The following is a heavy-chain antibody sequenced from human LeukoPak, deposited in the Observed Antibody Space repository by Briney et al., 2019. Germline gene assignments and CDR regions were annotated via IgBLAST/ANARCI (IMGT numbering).Heavy chain of an antibody. Sequence: SETLSLTCTVSGGSISSSYWSWIRQPPGKGLDWIGYIYYSGSTNYNPSLKSRVTISVDTSKNQFSLKLSSVTAADTAVYYCARARCGSSPFDYWGQGTLVTVSS. CDR3: ARARCGSSPFDY. J-gene: IGHJ4*02. CDR1: GGSISSSY. D-gene: IGHD6-6*01. V-gene: IGHV4-59*01. CDR2: IYYSGST.